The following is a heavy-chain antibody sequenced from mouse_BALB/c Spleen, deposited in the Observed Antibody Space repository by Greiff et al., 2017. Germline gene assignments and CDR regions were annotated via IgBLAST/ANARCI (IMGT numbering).Heavy chain of an antibody. CDR1: GYSITSDYA. J-gene: IGHJ4*01. V-gene: IGHV3-2*02. CDR2: ISYSGST. D-gene: IGHD2-14*01. CDR3: ARVHRYDAMDY. Sequence: EVKLQESGPGLVKPSQSLSLTCTVTGYSITSDYAWNWIRQFPGNKLEWMGYISYSGSTSYNPSLKSRISITRDTSKNQFFLQLNSVTTEDTATYYCARVHRYDAMDYWGQGTSVTVSS.